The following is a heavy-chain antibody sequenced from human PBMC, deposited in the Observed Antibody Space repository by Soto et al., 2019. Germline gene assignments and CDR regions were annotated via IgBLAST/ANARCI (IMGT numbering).Heavy chain of an antibody. Sequence: GGSLRLSCAASGSTFSSYSVNWVRQAPGKGLEWVSYISSSSSSIYYAESVKGRFTISRDNAKNSLYLQMNSLRAEDTAVYYCARDLNLGSFDYWGQGTLVTVSS. CDR1: GSTFSSYS. J-gene: IGHJ4*02. CDR3: ARDLNLGSFDY. CDR2: ISSSSSSI. V-gene: IGHV3-48*01.